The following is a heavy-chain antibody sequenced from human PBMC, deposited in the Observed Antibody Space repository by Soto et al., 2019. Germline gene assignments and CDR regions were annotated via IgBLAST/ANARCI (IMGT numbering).Heavy chain of an antibody. CDR2: ISGSGGST. CDR1: GFTFSSYA. D-gene: IGHD2-8*01. J-gene: IGHJ6*02. V-gene: IGHV3-23*01. Sequence: GGSLRLSCAASGFTFSSYAMSWVRQAPGKGLEWVSAISGSGGSTYYADSVKGRFTISRDNSKNTLYLQINSLRAEDTAVYYCAKAQYGGNYYYGMDVWGQGTTVTVSS. CDR3: AKAQYGGNYYYGMDV.